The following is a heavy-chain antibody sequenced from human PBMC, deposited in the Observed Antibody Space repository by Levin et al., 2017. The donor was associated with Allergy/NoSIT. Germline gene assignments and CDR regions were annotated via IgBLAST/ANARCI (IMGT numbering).Heavy chain of an antibody. CDR3: ARGDTAMVNYIDY. D-gene: IGHD5-18*01. CDR1: GYTFTGYY. Sequence: ASVKVSCKASGYTFTGYYMHWVRQAPGQGLEWMGRINPNSGGTNYAQKFQGRVTMTRDTSISTAYMELSRLRSDDTAAYYCARGDTAMVNYIDYWGQGTLVTVSS. J-gene: IGHJ4*02. V-gene: IGHV1-2*06. CDR2: INPNSGGT.